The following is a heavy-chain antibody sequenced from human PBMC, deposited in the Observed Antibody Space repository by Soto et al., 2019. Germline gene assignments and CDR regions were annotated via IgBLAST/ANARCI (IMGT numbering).Heavy chain of an antibody. V-gene: IGHV4-59*01. CDR1: GGSISSYY. J-gene: IGHJ4*02. D-gene: IGHD6-13*01. CDR3: ARGHSSSWYRGGFDY. CDR2: IYYSGST. Sequence: SETLSLTCTVSGGSISSYYWSWIRQPPGKGLEWIGYIYYSGSTYYNPSLKSRVTISVDTSKNQFSLKLSSVTAADTAVYYCARGHSSSWYRGGFDYWGQGTLVTVSS.